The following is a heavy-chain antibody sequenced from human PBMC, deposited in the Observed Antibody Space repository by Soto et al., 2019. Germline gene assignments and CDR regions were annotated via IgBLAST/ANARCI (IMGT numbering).Heavy chain of an antibody. Sequence: GGSLRLSCAASGFTFGTYAMHWVRQAPGKGLEWVAVISYDGTNKYYADSARGRFTISRDNSRDTLYLQMNSLRAEDTAVYFCARDKDPSMIVVVRFAFDIWGQGTMVTVSS. CDR1: GFTFGTYA. J-gene: IGHJ3*02. D-gene: IGHD3-22*01. CDR2: ISYDGTNK. V-gene: IGHV3-30-3*01. CDR3: ARDKDPSMIVVVRFAFDI.